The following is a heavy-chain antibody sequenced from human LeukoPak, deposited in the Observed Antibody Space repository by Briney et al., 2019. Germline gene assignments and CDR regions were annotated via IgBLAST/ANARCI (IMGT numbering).Heavy chain of an antibody. V-gene: IGHV1-8*01. CDR1: GYTFTSYD. J-gene: IGHJ6*03. CDR3: ARDQRLNTGPYMDV. D-gene: IGHD2/OR15-2a*01. Sequence: ASVKVSCKASGYTFTSYDINWVRQATGQGLEWMGWMNPNSGNTGYAQKFQGRVTMTRNTSISTAYTELSSLRSEDTAVYYCARDQRLNTGPYMDVWGKGTTVTVSS. CDR2: MNPNSGNT.